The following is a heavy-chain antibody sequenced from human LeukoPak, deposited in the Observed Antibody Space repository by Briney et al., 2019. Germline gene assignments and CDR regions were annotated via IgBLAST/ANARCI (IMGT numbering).Heavy chain of an antibody. D-gene: IGHD6-25*01. CDR3: ARAEVAAPGVFDY. V-gene: IGHV3-7*01. CDR2: VKQDGSEK. J-gene: IGHJ4*02. CDR1: GFTFSSYW. Sequence: GGSLRLYCAASGFTFSSYWMSWVRQAPGKGLEWVANVKQDGSEKYYVDSVKGRFTISRDNAKNSLYLQMNSLRAEDTAVYYCARAEVAAPGVFDYWGQGTLVTVSS.